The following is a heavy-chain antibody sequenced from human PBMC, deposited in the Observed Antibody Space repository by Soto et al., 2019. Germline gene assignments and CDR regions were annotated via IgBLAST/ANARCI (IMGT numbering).Heavy chain of an antibody. V-gene: IGHV4-30-4*01. CDR3: ARGLSPSSGYYFDY. J-gene: IGHJ4*02. D-gene: IGHD3-22*01. CDR2: IYYSGST. Sequence: SETLSLTCTVSGGSISSGDYYWSWIRQPPGKGLEWIGYIYYSGSTYYNPSLKSRVTISVDTPKNQFSLKLSSVTAADTAVYYCARGLSPSSGYYFDYWGQRTLVTVSS. CDR1: GGSISSGDYY.